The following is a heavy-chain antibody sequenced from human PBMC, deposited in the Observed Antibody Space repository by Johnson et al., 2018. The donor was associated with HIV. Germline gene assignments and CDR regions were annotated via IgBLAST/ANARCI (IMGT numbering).Heavy chain of an antibody. D-gene: IGHD4-23*01. CDR1: GFTFDNFA. V-gene: IGHV3-30*18. CDR3: AKARSLLDYGGFDAFDI. CDR2: IYYDGTNK. Sequence: VQPVESGGSVVRPGGSLRLSCAASGFTFDNFAMNWVRQAPGKGLEWVAIIYYDGTNKYYADSVKGRFTISRDNSKNTLSLQMNSLRVEDTAMYYCAKARSLLDYGGFDAFDIWGQGTLVIVSS. J-gene: IGHJ3*02.